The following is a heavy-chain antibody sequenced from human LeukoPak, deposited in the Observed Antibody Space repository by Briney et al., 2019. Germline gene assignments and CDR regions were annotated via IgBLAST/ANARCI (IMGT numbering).Heavy chain of an antibody. CDR1: GFTFSSYE. CDR3: SKAGDTNYYRYGDY. J-gene: IGHJ4*02. CDR2: ISSSGSTI. V-gene: IGHV3-48*03. Sequence: GGSLRLSCAASGFTFSSYEMNWVRQAPGKGLEWVSYISSSGSTIYYADSVKGRFTISRDNAKNTLYLQMNNLRGEDTALYYCSKAGDTNYYRYGDYWGQGTLATVSS. D-gene: IGHD5-18*01.